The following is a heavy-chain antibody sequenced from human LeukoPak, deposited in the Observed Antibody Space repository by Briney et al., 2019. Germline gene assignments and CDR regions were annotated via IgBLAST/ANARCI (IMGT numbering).Heavy chain of an antibody. D-gene: IGHD1-1*01. Sequence: SVKVSCKASGYTFTSYGISWVRRAPGQGLEWMGGIIPIFGTANYAQKFQGRVTITADESTSTAYMELSSLRSEDTAVYYCAILNANWFDPWGQGTLVTVSS. CDR2: IIPIFGTA. J-gene: IGHJ5*02. CDR1: GYTFTSYG. CDR3: AILNANWFDP. V-gene: IGHV1-69*13.